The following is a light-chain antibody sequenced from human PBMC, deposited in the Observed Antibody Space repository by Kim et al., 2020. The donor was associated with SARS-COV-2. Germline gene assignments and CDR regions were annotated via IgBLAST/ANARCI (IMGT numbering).Light chain of an antibody. Sequence: DIVMTQSPDSLAVSLGERATINCKSSQSVLYSANNKNYLAWYQQKSGQTPKLLIYWASTQESGVPDRFSGSGSGTDFTLTISSLQAEDVAVYYCQHYYDPPYIFGQGTKLEI. J-gene: IGKJ2*01. V-gene: IGKV4-1*01. CDR3: QHYYDPPYI. CDR1: QSVLYSANNKNY. CDR2: WAS.